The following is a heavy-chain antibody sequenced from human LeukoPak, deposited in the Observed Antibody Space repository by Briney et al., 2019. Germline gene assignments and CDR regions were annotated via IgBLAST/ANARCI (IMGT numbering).Heavy chain of an antibody. Sequence: SETLSLTCTVSGGSISSSSYYWGWIRQPPGKGLEWIGNIFHSGSTYYNPSLKSRVTISVDTSKDQFSLQLSSVTAADTAVYYCARGDYYYYYYMDVWGKGTTVTVSS. CDR3: ARGDYYYYYYMDV. CDR2: IFHSGST. V-gene: IGHV4-39*07. CDR1: GGSISSSSYY. J-gene: IGHJ6*03.